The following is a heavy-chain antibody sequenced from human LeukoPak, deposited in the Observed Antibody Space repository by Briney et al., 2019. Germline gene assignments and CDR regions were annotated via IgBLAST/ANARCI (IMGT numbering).Heavy chain of an antibody. J-gene: IGHJ3*02. CDR2: IYHSGST. CDR1: GGSISSGGYS. Sequence: PSETLSLTCAVSGGSISSGGYSWSWIRQPPGKGLEWIGYIYHSGSTYYNPSLKSRVTISVDRSKNQFSLKLSSVTAADTAVYYCARNYYYDSSGYYPTNRYDAFDIWGQGTMVTVSS. CDR3: ARNYYYDSSGYYPTNRYDAFDI. V-gene: IGHV4-30-2*01. D-gene: IGHD3-22*01.